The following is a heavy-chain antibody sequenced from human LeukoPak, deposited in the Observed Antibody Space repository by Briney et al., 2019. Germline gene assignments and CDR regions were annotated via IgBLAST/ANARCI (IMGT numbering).Heavy chain of an antibody. CDR2: ISAYNGNT. D-gene: IGHD6-13*01. CDR3: TRAGYSSSWHAWFDP. CDR1: GYTFTSYG. Sequence: ASVKVSCKASGYTFTSYGISWVRQAPGQGLEWMGWISAYNGNTNYAQKLQGRVTMTTDTSTSTAYMELRSLRSDDTAVYYCTRAGYSSSWHAWFDPWGQGTLVTVSS. V-gene: IGHV1-18*01. J-gene: IGHJ5*02.